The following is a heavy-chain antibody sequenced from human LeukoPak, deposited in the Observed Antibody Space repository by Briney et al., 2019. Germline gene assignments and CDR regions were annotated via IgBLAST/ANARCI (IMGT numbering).Heavy chain of an antibody. CDR3: ARDGDSGYDF. D-gene: IGHD5-12*01. V-gene: IGHV4-38-2*02. J-gene: IGHJ4*02. CDR2: IYHSGST. CDR1: GYSISSGYY. Sequence: TPSETLSLTCTVSGYSISSGYYWGWIRQPPGKGLEWIGSIYHSGSTYYNPSLKSRVTISVDTSKNQFSLKLSSVTAADTAVYYCARDGDSGYDFWGQGTLVTVSS.